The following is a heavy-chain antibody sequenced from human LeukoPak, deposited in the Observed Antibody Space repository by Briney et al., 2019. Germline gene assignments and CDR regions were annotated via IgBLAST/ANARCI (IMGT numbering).Heavy chain of an antibody. J-gene: IGHJ4*02. Sequence: PGGSLRLSCAASGFTFSGYWMHWVRQAPGKGLVWVSHINSDESSTSYADSVKGRFTISRDNAKNTLYLGMNSLRAEDTAVYYCAKQLGYCSDGSCYFPYWGQGTLVTVSS. CDR2: INSDESST. V-gene: IGHV3-74*01. D-gene: IGHD2-15*01. CDR1: GFTFSGYW. CDR3: AKQLGYCSDGSCYFPY.